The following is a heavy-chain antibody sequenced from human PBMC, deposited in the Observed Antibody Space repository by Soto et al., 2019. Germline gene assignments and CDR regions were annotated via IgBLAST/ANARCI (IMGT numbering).Heavy chain of an antibody. Sequence: GGSLRLSCAASGFTFSSYSMNWVRQAPGKGLEWVSSISSSSSYIYHADSVKGRFTISRDNAKNSLYLQMNSLRAEDTAVYYCARVPSVAGTGYNDAFDIWGQGTMVTVSS. V-gene: IGHV3-21*01. CDR1: GFTFSSYS. CDR3: ARVPSVAGTGYNDAFDI. D-gene: IGHD6-19*01. CDR2: ISSSSSYI. J-gene: IGHJ3*02.